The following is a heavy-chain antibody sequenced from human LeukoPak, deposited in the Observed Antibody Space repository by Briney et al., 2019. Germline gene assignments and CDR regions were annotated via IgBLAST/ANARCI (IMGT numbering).Heavy chain of an antibody. CDR3: TTDVTVGSSWYFIYYYYMDV. D-gene: IGHD6-13*01. V-gene: IGHV3-15*01. Sequence: GGSLRLSCAASGFTFSNAWMSWVRQAPGKGLEWVGRIKSKTDGGTTDYAAPVKGRFTISRDDSKNTLYLQMNSLKTEDTAVYYCTTDVTVGSSWYFIYYYYMDVWGKGTTVTVSS. CDR2: IKSKTDGGTT. J-gene: IGHJ6*03. CDR1: GFTFSNAW.